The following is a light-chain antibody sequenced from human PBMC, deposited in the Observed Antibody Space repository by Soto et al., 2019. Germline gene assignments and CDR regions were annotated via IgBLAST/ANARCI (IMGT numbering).Light chain of an antibody. CDR1: QSVSSSY. CDR3: QQYGSSPPWT. CDR2: GAS. Sequence: EIVLPQSPGTLSLSPGERATLSCRASQSVSSSYLAWYQQKPGQAPRLRIYGASSRATGIPDRFSGSGSGTDFTLTISRLEPEDFEVYYCQQYGSSPPWTFGQGTKVEIK. V-gene: IGKV3-20*01. J-gene: IGKJ1*01.